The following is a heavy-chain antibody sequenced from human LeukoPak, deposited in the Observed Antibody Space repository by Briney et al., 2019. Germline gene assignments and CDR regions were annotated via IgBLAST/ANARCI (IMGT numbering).Heavy chain of an antibody. V-gene: IGHV3-74*01. Sequence: GGSLRLSCAASGFTFSSYAMSWVRQAPGKGLVWVSRIHGDGTSAYADSVKGRFTISRDNARNTLYLQMNSLRPEDTAVYYCARGYAEFDYWGQGTLVTVSS. CDR2: IHGDGTS. CDR1: GFTFSSYA. J-gene: IGHJ4*02. D-gene: IGHD5-12*01. CDR3: ARGYAEFDY.